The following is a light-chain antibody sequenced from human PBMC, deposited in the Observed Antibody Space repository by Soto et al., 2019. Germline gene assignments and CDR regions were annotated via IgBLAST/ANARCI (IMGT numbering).Light chain of an antibody. CDR2: DAS. J-gene: IGKJ1*01. CDR1: QSIGYY. V-gene: IGKV3-11*01. CDR3: QQRGNWPPTWT. Sequence: EIVLTQSPATLSLSPGERATLSCRASQSIGYYLAWYQEKPGQAPMLLIYDASIRATGIPARFSGSWSGTDFTLTINGLEPEDSAVYYCQQRGNWPPTWTFGQGTKVEIK.